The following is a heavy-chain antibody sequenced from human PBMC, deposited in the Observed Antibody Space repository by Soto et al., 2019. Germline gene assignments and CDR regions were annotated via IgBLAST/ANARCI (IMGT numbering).Heavy chain of an antibody. CDR1: GFTFSSYW. CDR3: ARSYTKGYMGV. J-gene: IGHJ6*03. V-gene: IGHV3-7*01. D-gene: IGHD1-26*01. CDR2: IKQDGSEK. Sequence: EVQLVESGGGLVHPGGSLRLSCAASGFTFSSYWMIWVRQAPGKGLEWVANIKQDGSEKYYVDSVKGRFTISRDNAKTSLYLQMNSLRAEDTAVYYCARSYTKGYMGVWGKGTTVTLCS.